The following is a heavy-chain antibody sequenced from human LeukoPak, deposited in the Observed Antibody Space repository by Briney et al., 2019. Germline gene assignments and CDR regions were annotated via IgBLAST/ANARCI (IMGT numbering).Heavy chain of an antibody. Sequence: GGSLRLSCAASGFTFTSYAMSWVRQAPGKGLEWVSGISGSGGSTYYADSVKGRFTISRDNSKNTLYLQMNSLRAEDTAVYYCAKDLLYCSSTSCYTGGDAFDIWGQGTMVTVSS. D-gene: IGHD2-2*02. CDR1: GFTFTSYA. V-gene: IGHV3-23*01. J-gene: IGHJ3*02. CDR2: ISGSGGST. CDR3: AKDLLYCSSTSCYTGGDAFDI.